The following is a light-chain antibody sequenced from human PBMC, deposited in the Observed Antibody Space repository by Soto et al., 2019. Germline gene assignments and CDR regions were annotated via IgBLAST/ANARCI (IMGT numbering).Light chain of an antibody. CDR3: CSYAGSYTNWV. V-gene: IGLV2-11*01. J-gene: IGLJ3*02. CDR2: DVS. CDR1: SSDVGGYNY. Sequence: QSALTQPRSVSGSPRQSVTISCTGTSSDVGGYNYVSWYQQHPGKAPKLMIYDVSKRPSGVPDRFSGSKSGNTASLTISGLQAEDEADYYCCSYAGSYTNWVFGGGTKLTVL.